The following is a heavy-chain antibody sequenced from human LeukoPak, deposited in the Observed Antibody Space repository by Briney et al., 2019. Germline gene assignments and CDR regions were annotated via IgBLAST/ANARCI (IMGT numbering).Heavy chain of an antibody. D-gene: IGHD3-10*01. CDR2: IRSKAYGGTT. Sequence: GGSLRLSCTASGFTFGDYAMSWVRQAPGKGLEWVGFIRSKAYGGTTEYAASVKGRFTISRDDSKSNAYLQMNSLKTENTAVYDCTRVGLWFGELSSFDYWGQGTLVTVSS. CDR1: GFTFGDYA. V-gene: IGHV3-49*04. CDR3: TRVGLWFGELSSFDY. J-gene: IGHJ4*02.